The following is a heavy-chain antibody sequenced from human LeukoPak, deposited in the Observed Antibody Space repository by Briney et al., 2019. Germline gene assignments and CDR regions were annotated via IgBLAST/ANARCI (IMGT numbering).Heavy chain of an antibody. CDR3: ARDPSPSYYYGSGSYYPYNWFDP. Sequence: PGGSLRLSCAASGFTFSGYYMSWIRQAPGKGLEWVSYISSSGSTIYYADSVKGRFTISRDNAKNSLYLQMNSLRAEDTAVYYCARDPSPSYYYGSGSYYPYNWFDPWGQGTLVTVSS. D-gene: IGHD3-10*01. J-gene: IGHJ5*02. V-gene: IGHV3-11*01. CDR1: GFTFSGYY. CDR2: ISSSGSTI.